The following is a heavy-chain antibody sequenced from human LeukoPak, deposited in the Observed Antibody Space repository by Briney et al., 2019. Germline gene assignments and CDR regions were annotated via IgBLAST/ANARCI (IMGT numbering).Heavy chain of an antibody. V-gene: IGHV3-23*01. D-gene: IGHD2-15*01. CDR2: ISGSGGST. CDR1: GFTFSSYA. J-gene: IGHJ4*02. Sequence: GGSLRLSCAASGFTFSSYAMSWVRQAPGKGLEWVSAISGSGGSTYYADSVKGRFTISRDNSKKTLYLQMNSLRAEDTAVYHSARTASSCSGGSCSYDYWGQGTLVTVSS. CDR3: ARTASSCSGGSCSYDY.